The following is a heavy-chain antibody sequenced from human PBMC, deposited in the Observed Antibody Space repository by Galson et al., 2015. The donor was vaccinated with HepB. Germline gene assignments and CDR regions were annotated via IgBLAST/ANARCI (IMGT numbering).Heavy chain of an antibody. V-gene: IGHV4-59*01. CDR3: ARGGRIYYYDSSGSFDY. Sequence: SETLSLTCTVSGGSISSCYWSWIRQPLGKGLEWIGYIYYSGSTNYNPSLKSRVTISVDTSKNQFSLKLSSVTAADTAVYYCARGGRIYYYDSSGSFDYWGQGTLVTVSS. J-gene: IGHJ4*02. CDR2: IYYSGST. D-gene: IGHD3-22*01. CDR1: GGSISSCY.